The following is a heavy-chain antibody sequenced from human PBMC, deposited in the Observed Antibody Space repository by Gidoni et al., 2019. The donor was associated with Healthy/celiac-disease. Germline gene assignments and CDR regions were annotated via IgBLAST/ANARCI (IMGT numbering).Heavy chain of an antibody. V-gene: IGHV4-4*07. CDR1: GGSISRYY. CDR3: ARGIAIAPLFDY. J-gene: IGHJ4*02. D-gene: IGHD6-13*01. CDR2: IYTSGST. Sequence: VQLQGSGPGLVMPSETLFITRNDSGGSISRYYWSWIRQPAGKGLEWIGRIYTSGSTNYNPSLKSRVTMSVDTSKNQFSLKLSSVTAADTAVYYCARGIAIAPLFDYWGQGTLVTVSS.